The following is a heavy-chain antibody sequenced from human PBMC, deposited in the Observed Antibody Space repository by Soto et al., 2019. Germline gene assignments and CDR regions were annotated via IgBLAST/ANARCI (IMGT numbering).Heavy chain of an antibody. CDR1: GFTFTYYA. J-gene: IGHJ4*02. CDR3: AKASGTSCYSSIDY. D-gene: IGHD2-15*01. Sequence: GGSLRLSCAASGFTFTYYAMTWVRQAPGKGLEWVSVISGSAGNTYYADSVKGRFTISRDNSKNTLCLQMNSLRAEDTAVYYCAKASGTSCYSSIDYWGQGTLVTVSS. V-gene: IGHV3-23*01. CDR2: ISGSAGNT.